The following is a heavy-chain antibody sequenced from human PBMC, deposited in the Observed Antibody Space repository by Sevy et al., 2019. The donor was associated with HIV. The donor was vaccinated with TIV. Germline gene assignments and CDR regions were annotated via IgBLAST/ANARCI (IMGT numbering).Heavy chain of an antibody. Sequence: GGSLRLSCAASGFSFNLYAMTWVRQAPGKGLEWVSTTSVSGGSTYYADSVKGQFTISRDNSKNTLYLQMNSLRAEDTAVYYCAKDHDNNWFDPWGQGTLVTVSS. J-gene: IGHJ5*02. V-gene: IGHV3-23*01. D-gene: IGHD3-9*01. CDR1: GFSFNLYA. CDR2: TSVSGGST. CDR3: AKDHDNNWFDP.